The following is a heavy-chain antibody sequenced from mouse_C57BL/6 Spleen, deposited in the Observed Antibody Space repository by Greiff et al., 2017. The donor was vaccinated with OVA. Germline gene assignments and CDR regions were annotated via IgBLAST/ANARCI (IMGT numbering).Heavy chain of an antibody. CDR2: ISSGSSTI. V-gene: IGHV5-17*01. CDR3: ARGGPYCSSGGYFDV. J-gene: IGHJ1*03. CDR1: GFTFSDYG. Sequence: VQLKESGGGLVKPGGSLKLSCAASGFTFSDYGMHWVRQAPEKGLEWVAYISSGSSTIYYADTVKGRFTISRDNANNTLFLQMTSLRSEDTAMYYCARGGPYCSSGGYFDVWGTGTTVTVSS. D-gene: IGHD1-1*01.